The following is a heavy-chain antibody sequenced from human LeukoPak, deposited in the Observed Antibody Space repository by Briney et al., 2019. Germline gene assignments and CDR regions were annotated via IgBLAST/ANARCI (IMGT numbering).Heavy chain of an antibody. D-gene: IGHD6-13*01. J-gene: IGHJ5*02. Sequence: PSETLSLTCAVYGGSFSGYYWSWIRQPPGKGLEWIGEINHSGSTNYNPSLKSRVTISVDTSKNQFSLKLSSVTAADTAVYYWARTQQLGSYNWFDPWGQGTLVTVSS. CDR1: GGSFSGYY. V-gene: IGHV4-34*01. CDR3: ARTQQLGSYNWFDP. CDR2: INHSGST.